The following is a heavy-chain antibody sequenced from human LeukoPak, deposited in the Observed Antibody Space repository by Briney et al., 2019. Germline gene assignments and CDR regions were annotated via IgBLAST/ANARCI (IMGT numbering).Heavy chain of an antibody. J-gene: IGHJ3*02. CDR3: ARRDVNYDILTGDAFDI. CDR1: GYSISSGYY. V-gene: IGHV5-51*01. CDR2: IYPGDSDT. Sequence: ETLSLTCTVSGYSISSGYYWGWIRQPPGKGLEWIGIIYPGDSDTRYSPSFQGQVTISADKSISTAYLQWSSLKASDTAMYYCARRDVNYDILTGDAFDIWGQGTMVTVSS. D-gene: IGHD3-9*01.